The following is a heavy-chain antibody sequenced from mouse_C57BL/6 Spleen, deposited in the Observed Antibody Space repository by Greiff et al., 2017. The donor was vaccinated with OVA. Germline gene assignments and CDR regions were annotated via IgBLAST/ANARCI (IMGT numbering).Heavy chain of an antibody. Sequence: EVQLVESGGGLVKPGGSLKLSCAASGFTFSDYGMHWVRQAPEKGLEWVAYISSGGSTSYYADTVKGRFTISRDNAKNTLFLQMTSLRSEDTAMYYCARVWFAYWGQGTLVTVSA. CDR3: ARVWFAY. CDR2: ISSGGSTS. CDR1: GFTFSDYG. V-gene: IGHV5-17*01. J-gene: IGHJ3*01.